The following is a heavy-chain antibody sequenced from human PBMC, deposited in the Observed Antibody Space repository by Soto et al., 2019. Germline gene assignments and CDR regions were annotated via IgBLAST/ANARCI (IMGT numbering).Heavy chain of an antibody. V-gene: IGHV4-34*01. CDR1: VGSFSGYY. D-gene: IGHD6-19*01. CDR2: INHSGST. CDR3: ARAAVDGTPFEY. Sequence: SETLSLTCAFYVGSFSGYYWSCIRQAPGKWLEWIGEINHSGSTNYNPSLKSRVTISVDTSKNQFSLKLSSVTAADTAVYYCARAAVDGTPFEYWGQGTLVSVSS. J-gene: IGHJ4*02.